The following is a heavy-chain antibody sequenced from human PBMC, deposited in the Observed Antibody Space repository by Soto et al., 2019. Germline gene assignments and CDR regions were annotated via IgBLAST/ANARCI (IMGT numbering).Heavy chain of an antibody. Sequence: SETLSLTCPVSGGSIRSHYWSWLRQPPGKGLEWIGYMYHSGATNYNPSLKSRVSMSVDTSKNQLSLKLSSVTAADTAVYYCASNSGYDHFDFWGQGTLVTVSS. J-gene: IGHJ4*02. CDR2: MYHSGAT. V-gene: IGHV4-59*11. D-gene: IGHD5-12*01. CDR1: GGSIRSHY. CDR3: ASNSGYDHFDF.